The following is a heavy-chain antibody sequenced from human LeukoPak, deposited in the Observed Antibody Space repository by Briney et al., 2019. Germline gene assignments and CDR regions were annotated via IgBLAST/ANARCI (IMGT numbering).Heavy chain of an antibody. J-gene: IGHJ5*02. CDR1: GYTFTSYY. V-gene: IGHV1-46*01. CDR2: INPSGGST. Sequence: ASVKVSCKASGYTFTSYYMHWVRQAPGQGLEWMGIINPSGGSTSYAQKFQGRVTMTRDMSTSTVYMELSSLRSEDTAVYYCARVVVTDSYPESNWFDPWGQGTLVTVSS. CDR3: ARVVVTDSYPESNWFDP. D-gene: IGHD3-22*01.